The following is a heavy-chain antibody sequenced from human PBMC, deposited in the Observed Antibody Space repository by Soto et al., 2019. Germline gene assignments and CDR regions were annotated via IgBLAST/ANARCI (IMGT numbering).Heavy chain of an antibody. Sequence: EVQLVESGGGLVQPGGSLRLSCAASGFTFSSYWMHWVRQAPGKGLVWVSRINSDGSSTSYADSVKGRFTISRDNAKNTLYLQMNSLRAEDTAVYYCARLYNWNDVDDAFDIWGQGTVVTVCS. CDR3: ARLYNWNDVDDAFDI. V-gene: IGHV3-74*01. CDR1: GFTFSSYW. CDR2: INSDGSST. D-gene: IGHD1-1*01. J-gene: IGHJ3*02.